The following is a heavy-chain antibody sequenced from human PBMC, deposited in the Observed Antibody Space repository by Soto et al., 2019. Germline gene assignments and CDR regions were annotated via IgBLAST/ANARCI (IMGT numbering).Heavy chain of an antibody. D-gene: IGHD3-22*01. CDR2: ISYDGSNK. CDR1: GFTFSSYG. V-gene: IGHV3-30*18. Sequence: VQLVESGGGVVQPGRSLRLSCAASGFTFSSYGMHWVRQAPGKGLEWVAVISYDGSNKYYADSVKGRFTISRDNSKNTLYLQMNSLRAEDTAVYYCAKDPRAGHYYDSSGYLDYWGQGTLVTVSS. J-gene: IGHJ4*02. CDR3: AKDPRAGHYYDSSGYLDY.